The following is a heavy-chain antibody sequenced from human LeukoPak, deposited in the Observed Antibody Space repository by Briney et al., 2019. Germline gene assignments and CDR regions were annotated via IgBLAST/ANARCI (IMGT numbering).Heavy chain of an antibody. V-gene: IGHV4-30-4*08. CDR2: IYYSGST. CDR3: AREDDSSGLLDY. J-gene: IGHJ4*02. D-gene: IGHD3-22*01. CDR1: GGSISSGDYY. Sequence: SQTLSLTCTVSGGSISSGDYYWSWIRQPPGKGLEWIGYIYYSGSTYYNPSLKSRVTISVDTSKSQFSLKLSSVTAADTAVYYCAREDDSSGLLDYWGQGTLVTVSS.